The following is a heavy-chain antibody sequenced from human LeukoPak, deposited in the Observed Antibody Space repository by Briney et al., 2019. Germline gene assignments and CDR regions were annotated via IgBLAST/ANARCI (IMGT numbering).Heavy chain of an antibody. CDR1: GFTFSSYG. J-gene: IGHJ4*02. CDR3: AKDENSGYGY. Sequence: GGSLGLSCAASGFTFSSYGMHWVRQAPGKGLEWVAVISYDGSNKYYADSVKGRFTISRDNSKNTLYLQMNSLRAEDTAVYYCAKDENSGYGYWGQGTLVTVSS. D-gene: IGHD5-12*01. CDR2: ISYDGSNK. V-gene: IGHV3-30*18.